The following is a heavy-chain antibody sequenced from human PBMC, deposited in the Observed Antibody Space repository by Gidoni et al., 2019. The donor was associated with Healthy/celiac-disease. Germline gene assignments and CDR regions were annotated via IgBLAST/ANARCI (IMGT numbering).Heavy chain of an antibody. V-gene: IGHV1-69*01. CDR1: VGTFSSYA. Sequence: QVQLVQSGAEVKKPVSSVKVSCKASVGTFSSYAISWVRQAPGQGLEWMGGIIPIFGTSNYEQKFQGSVTITADESTSTAYMELSSLRSEDTAVYYCARDRDSNYVLYGMDVWGQGTTVTVSS. D-gene: IGHD4-4*01. J-gene: IGHJ6*02. CDR3: ARDRDSNYVLYGMDV. CDR2: IIPIFGTS.